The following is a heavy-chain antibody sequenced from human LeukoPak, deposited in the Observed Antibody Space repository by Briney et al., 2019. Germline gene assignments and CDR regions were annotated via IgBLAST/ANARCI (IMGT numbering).Heavy chain of an antibody. CDR2: IWHDGSNS. V-gene: IGHV3-33*01. CDR1: GFSFSNFG. CDR3: VRGEYSSSWHSEYFQY. Sequence: VGSLRLSCAASGFSFSNFGMQWVRQASGKGLEWVAIIWHDGSNSYYADSVKGRFTISRDNSKNTLSLQMNSLRVEDTAVYYCVRGEYSSSWHSEYFQYWGQGTLVTVSS. D-gene: IGHD6-13*01. J-gene: IGHJ1*01.